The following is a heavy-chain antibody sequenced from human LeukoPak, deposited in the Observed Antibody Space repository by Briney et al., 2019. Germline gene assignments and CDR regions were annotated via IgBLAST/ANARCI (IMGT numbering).Heavy chain of an antibody. CDR3: ARDVVVRGVRWFDP. CDR2: ISAYNGNT. J-gene: IGHJ5*02. Sequence: ASVKVSCKTSGYTFTDFGVSWVRQAPGQGLEWMGWISAYNGNTNYAQKLQGRVTMTTDTSTSTAYMELRSLRSDDTAVYYCARDVVVRGVRWFDPWGQGTLVTVSS. V-gene: IGHV1-18*01. D-gene: IGHD3-10*01. CDR1: GYTFTDFG.